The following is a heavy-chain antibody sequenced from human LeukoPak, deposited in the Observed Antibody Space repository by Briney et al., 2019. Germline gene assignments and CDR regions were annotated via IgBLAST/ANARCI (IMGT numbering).Heavy chain of an antibody. D-gene: IGHD2-2*01. CDR2: IYHSGST. Sequence: PSETLSLTCTVSGGSISSGGYYWSWIRQPPGKGLEWIGYIYHSGSTYYNPSLKSRVTISVDRSKNQFSLKLSSVTAADTAVYYCARGSRTGTDYWGQGTLVTVSS. J-gene: IGHJ4*02. CDR1: GGSISSGGYY. V-gene: IGHV4-30-2*01. CDR3: ARGSRTGTDY.